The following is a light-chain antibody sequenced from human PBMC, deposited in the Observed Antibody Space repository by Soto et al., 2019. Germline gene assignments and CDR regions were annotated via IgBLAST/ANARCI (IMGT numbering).Light chain of an antibody. J-gene: IGKJ3*01. Sequence: EIVLTQSPATLSLSPGERATLSCRASQSVSSYLAWYQQKPGQAPRLLIYDASNRATGIPARVSGSGSGTAFTLTISSLAPEDFSVYYCQQRSNWPLFTFGPGTKVDIK. CDR3: QQRSNWPLFT. CDR1: QSVSSY. CDR2: DAS. V-gene: IGKV3-11*01.